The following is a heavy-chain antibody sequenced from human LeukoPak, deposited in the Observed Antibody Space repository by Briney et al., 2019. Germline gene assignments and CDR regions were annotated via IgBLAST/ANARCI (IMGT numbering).Heavy chain of an antibody. J-gene: IGHJ4*02. V-gene: IGHV3-23*01. CDR2: ISGSGGST. CDR3: AKDRGYSYGIPIFDY. CDR1: GFTFSSYV. Sequence: GGSLRLSCAASGFTFSSYVMSWVRQAPGKGLEWVSAISGSGGSTYYADSVKGRFTISRDNSKNTLYLQMNSLRAEDTAVYYCAKDRGYSYGIPIFDYWGQGTLVTVSS. D-gene: IGHD5-18*01.